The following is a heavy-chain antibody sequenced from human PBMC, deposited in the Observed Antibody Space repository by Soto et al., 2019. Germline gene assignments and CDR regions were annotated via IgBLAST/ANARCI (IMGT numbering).Heavy chain of an antibody. CDR2: ISSSGSST. D-gene: IGHD3-16*01. CDR1: GFTFISYD. J-gene: IGHJ4*02. V-gene: IGHV3-48*03. Sequence: GGSLRLSCAASGFTFISYDMIWVRQAPGKGLEWVSYISSSGSSTSYADSVKGRFTISRDNAKNSLYLQMDSLRGDDTAVYYCARGRGWGAPNDHWGQGTLVTVSS. CDR3: ARGRGWGAPNDH.